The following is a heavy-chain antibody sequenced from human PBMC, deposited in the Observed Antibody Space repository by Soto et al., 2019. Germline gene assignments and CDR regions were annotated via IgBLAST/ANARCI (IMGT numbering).Heavy chain of an antibody. CDR1: GFTFSSYW. CDR2: INSDGSST. D-gene: IGHD4-17*01. J-gene: IGHJ3*02. Sequence: EVQLVESGGGLVQPGGSLRLSCAASGFTFSSYWMHWVRQAPGKGLVWVSRINSDGSSTSYADSVKGRFTISRDNAKNPLYLQMNSLRAEDTAVYYCASGGMDYGDYRGDAFDIWGQGTMVTVSS. CDR3: ASGGMDYGDYRGDAFDI. V-gene: IGHV3-74*01.